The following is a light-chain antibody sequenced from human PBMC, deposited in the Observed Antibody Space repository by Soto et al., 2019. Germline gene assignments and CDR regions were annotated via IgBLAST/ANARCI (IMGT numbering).Light chain of an antibody. J-gene: IGLJ2*01. V-gene: IGLV3-21*02. CDR3: QVWDSSSGRV. CDR1: NIGNKS. Sequence: SYELTQPPSVSVAPGQTARITCGGNNIGNKSVHWYQQKPGQAPVLVVYDDSDRPSGIPERFSGSNSGNTATLTISRVEAGDEADYYCQVWDSSSGRVFGGGTKLTVL. CDR2: DDS.